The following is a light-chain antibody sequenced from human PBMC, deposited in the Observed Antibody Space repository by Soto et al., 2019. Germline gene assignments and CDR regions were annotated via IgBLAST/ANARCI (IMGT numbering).Light chain of an antibody. Sequence: IVMTQSPATLSVSPGERATLSCRASQSIASNLAWYQQKPGQAPRLLIYGASTRATGIPARFSGSGSGTKFTLIISSLQSEDFAVYYCQQYNNWPPWTFGKGTKVDIK. CDR3: QQYNNWPPWT. CDR1: QSIASN. V-gene: IGKV3-15*01. CDR2: GAS. J-gene: IGKJ1*01.